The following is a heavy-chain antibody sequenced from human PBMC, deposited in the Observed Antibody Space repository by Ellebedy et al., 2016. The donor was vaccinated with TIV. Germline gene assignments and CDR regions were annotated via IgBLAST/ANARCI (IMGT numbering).Heavy chain of an antibody. D-gene: IGHD3-10*01. Sequence: GESLKISCAASGFTFSDYYMSWIRQAPGKGLEWVSYISSRGSTIYYADSVKGRFTISRDNAKNSLYLQMNSLRAEDTAVYYCERDEGSGNYYKGYYYYYGMDVWGQGTTVTVSS. V-gene: IGHV3-11*01. CDR1: GFTFSDYY. CDR2: ISSRGSTI. CDR3: ERDEGSGNYYKGYYYYYGMDV. J-gene: IGHJ6*02.